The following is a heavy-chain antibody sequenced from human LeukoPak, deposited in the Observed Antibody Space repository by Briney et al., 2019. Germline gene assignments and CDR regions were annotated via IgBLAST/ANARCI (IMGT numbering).Heavy chain of an antibody. CDR1: GFTLSTNA. V-gene: IGHV3-23*01. J-gene: IGHJ4*02. Sequence: GGSLRLSCLTSGFTLSTNAMSWVRQAPGKGLEWISGISGSGASTYYADSVKGRFTISRDDSRNTLYLQMNSLRGDDTAVYYCAKDCRGHFDFWGQGTLVTVSS. CDR3: AKDCRGHFDF. D-gene: IGHD2-15*01. CDR2: ISGSGAST.